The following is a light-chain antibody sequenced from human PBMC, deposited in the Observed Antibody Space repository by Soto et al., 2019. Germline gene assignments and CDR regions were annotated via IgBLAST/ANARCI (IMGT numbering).Light chain of an antibody. CDR2: DAS. J-gene: IGKJ2*01. Sequence: DIQMTQSPSTLSASVGDRVTITCRASERIGTSLAWYQQKAGKAPKLLIYDASTLEGGVPSRFSGSGSGTEFSLTIGSLQPDDFATYYCQQSYSSPRTFGQGTKLE. CDR3: QQSYSSPRT. CDR1: ERIGTS. V-gene: IGKV1-5*01.